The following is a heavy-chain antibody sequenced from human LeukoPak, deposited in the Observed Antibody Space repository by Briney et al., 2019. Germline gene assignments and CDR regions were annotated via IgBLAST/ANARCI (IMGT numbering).Heavy chain of an antibody. D-gene: IGHD1-7*01. V-gene: IGHV1-18*01. CDR2: ISVYNGNT. CDR1: GYTFTSYG. CDR3: ARGVRYNWNYWRVAPEDDAFDI. Sequence: ASVKVSCKASGYTFTSYGISWVRQAPGQGLEWMGWISVYNGNTNYAQKLQGRVTMTTDTSTSTAYMELRSLRSDDTAVYYCARGVRYNWNYWRVAPEDDAFDIWGQGTMVTVSS. J-gene: IGHJ3*02.